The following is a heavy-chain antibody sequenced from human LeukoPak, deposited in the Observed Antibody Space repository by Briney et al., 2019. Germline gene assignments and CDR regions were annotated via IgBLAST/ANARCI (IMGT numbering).Heavy chain of an antibody. CDR2: IYYSGST. J-gene: IGHJ1*01. Sequence: SETLSLTCTVSGGSISSSSYYWGWIRQPPGKGLEWIGSIYYSGSTYYNPSLKSRVTISVDTSKNQFSLKLSSVTAADTAVYYCASLFIAARPRFQHWGQGTLVTVSS. CDR3: ASLFIAARPRFQH. CDR1: GGSISSSSYY. V-gene: IGHV4-39*01. D-gene: IGHD6-6*01.